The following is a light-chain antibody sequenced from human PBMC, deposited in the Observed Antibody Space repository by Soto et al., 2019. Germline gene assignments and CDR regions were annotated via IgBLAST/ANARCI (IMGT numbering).Light chain of an antibody. J-gene: IGKJ1*01. CDR2: WAS. CDR3: QQYYRPWT. CDR1: QSDLYNSNNKNY. V-gene: IGKV4-1*01. Sequence: DIVMTQSPDSLAVSLGETATINCKSSQSDLYNSNNKNYLAWYQQKPGQPPKLLIYWASTRESGVPDRFSGSGSGTDFTLTISSLQAEDVAVYYCQQYYRPWTFGQGTKVEIK.